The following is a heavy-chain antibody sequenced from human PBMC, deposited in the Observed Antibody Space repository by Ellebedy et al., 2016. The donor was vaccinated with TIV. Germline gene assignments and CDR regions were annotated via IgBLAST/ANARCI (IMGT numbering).Heavy chain of an antibody. CDR2: MWYDETNK. CDR3: ARENSISGSGYQYFDY. Sequence: GGSLRLSCAASGFTFSYYGMHWVRQAPGKGLEWVAAMWYDETNKYYSDSVKGRFTISRDNSKNTFFLQMNSLRADDTAVYYCARENSISGSGYQYFDYWGQGTLVTVSS. J-gene: IGHJ4*02. V-gene: IGHV3-33*01. CDR1: GFTFSYYG. D-gene: IGHD3-22*01.